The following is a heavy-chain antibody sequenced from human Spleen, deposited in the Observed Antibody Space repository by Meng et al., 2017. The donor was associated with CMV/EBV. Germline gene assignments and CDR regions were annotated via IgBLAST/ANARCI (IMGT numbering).Heavy chain of an antibody. CDR1: GYTFTGYY. J-gene: IGHJ6*02. D-gene: IGHD1-20*01. V-gene: IGHV1-2*02. CDR3: ARAGGRISGTLGLGVDV. CDR2: INPNTGDT. Sequence: ASVKVSCKASGYTFTGYYVHCVRQAPGQGLEWMGWINPNTGDTFYAQVFQGRVTMTRDTSISTAYMELSGLRSDGTAIYYCARAGGRISGTLGLGVDVWGQGTTVTVSS.